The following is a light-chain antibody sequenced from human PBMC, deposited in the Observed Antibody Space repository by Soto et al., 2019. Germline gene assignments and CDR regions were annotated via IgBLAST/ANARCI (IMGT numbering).Light chain of an antibody. J-gene: IGKJ5*01. Sequence: IGVKPSPATLSVSSGERATLSCRASQSVSSNLAWYQQKPGRAPRLLIYGASTRATGIPARFSGSGSGTEFTLTISSLQSEDFAVYYCQQYNNWITFGQGTRLEIK. CDR1: QSVSSN. V-gene: IGKV3-15*01. CDR2: GAS. CDR3: QQYNNWIT.